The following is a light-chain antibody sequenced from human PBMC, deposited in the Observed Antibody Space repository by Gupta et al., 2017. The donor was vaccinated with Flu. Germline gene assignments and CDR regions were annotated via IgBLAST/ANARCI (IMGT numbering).Light chain of an antibody. CDR2: NDT. Sequence: SSELTQPPSVSVSPGQTATITCSGDALQKQYAYWYQQRPGQAPVVVMSNDTERPSGIPERFSGSSSGTTVTLTISGVQAEDEADYFCQSADSSGTNAVFGTGTKVTVL. CDR3: QSADSSGTNAV. CDR1: ALQKQY. J-gene: IGLJ1*01. V-gene: IGLV3-25*02.